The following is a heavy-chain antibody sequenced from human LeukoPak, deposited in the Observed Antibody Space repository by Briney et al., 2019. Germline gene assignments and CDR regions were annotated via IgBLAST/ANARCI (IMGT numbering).Heavy chain of an antibody. CDR3: ARGPVYYYDSSGYPH. CDR1: GFTFSSYA. J-gene: IGHJ4*02. D-gene: IGHD3-22*01. CDR2: ISGSGGST. Sequence: PGGSLRLSCAASGFTFSSYAMSWVRQAPGKGLEWVSAISGSGGSTYYADSVKGRFTISRDNSKNTLYLQMNSLRAEDTAVYYCARGPVYYYDSSGYPHWGQGTLVTVSS. V-gene: IGHV3-23*01.